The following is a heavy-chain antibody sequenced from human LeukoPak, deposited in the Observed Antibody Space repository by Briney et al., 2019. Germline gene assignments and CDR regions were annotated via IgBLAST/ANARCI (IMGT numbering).Heavy chain of an antibody. CDR2: VNHSGST. CDR1: GGSFSGYY. V-gene: IGHV4-34*01. D-gene: IGHD2-15*01. J-gene: IGHJ3*02. CDR3: ARGGLPKGGIGDAFDI. Sequence: PSETLSLTCAVYGGSFSGYYWSWLRQPPGKGLEWIGEVNHSGSTNYNPSLKSRVTISIDTSKNQFSLKLSSVTAADTAVYYCARGGLPKGGIGDAFDIWGQGTMVTVSS.